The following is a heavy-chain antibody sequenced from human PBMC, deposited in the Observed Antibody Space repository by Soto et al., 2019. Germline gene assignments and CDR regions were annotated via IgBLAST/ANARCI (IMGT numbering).Heavy chain of an antibody. D-gene: IGHD5-18*01. CDR3: PRVSPSYGYGKDLDY. CDR2: IIPIFGTV. J-gene: IGHJ4*02. Sequence: SVKVSCKASGGTFSSYAISWVRQAPGQGLEWMGGIIPIFGTVNYAQKFQGRVTITADESTSTAYMGLGSLRSEETAVFYCPRVSPSYGYGKDLDYGGQGTLVTVSP. V-gene: IGHV1-69*13. CDR1: GGTFSSYA.